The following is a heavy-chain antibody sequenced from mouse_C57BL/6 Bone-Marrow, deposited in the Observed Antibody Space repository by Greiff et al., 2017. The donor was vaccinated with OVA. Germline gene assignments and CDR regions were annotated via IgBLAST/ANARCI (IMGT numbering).Heavy chain of an antibody. Sequence: QVQLQQSGAELVKPGASVKLSCKASGYTFTSYWMHWVKQRPGQGLEWIGMIHPNSGSTNYNEKFKSKATLTVDKSSSTAEMQSSSLTSEDSAVYYWARVWDSYIDYWGQGTSLTVSS. D-gene: IGHD4-1*01. J-gene: IGHJ2*02. V-gene: IGHV1-64*01. CDR2: IHPNSGST. CDR1: GYTFTSYW. CDR3: ARVWDSYIDY.